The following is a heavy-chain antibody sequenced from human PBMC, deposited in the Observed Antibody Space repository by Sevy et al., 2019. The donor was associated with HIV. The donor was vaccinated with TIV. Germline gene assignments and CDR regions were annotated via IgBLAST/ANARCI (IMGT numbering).Heavy chain of an antibody. D-gene: IGHD6-13*01. J-gene: IGHJ6*03. CDR2: IYHRGYT. Sequence: SETLSLTCTVSGYSMSRGYYWGWIRQPPGKGLEWIGSIYHRGYTYYNASLKSRLTISIDTSKNQFSLRLSSVTAADTAVFYCARVVAAAGPLSDYYYMDVWGKGTTVTVSS. CDR3: ARVVAAAGPLSDYYYMDV. V-gene: IGHV4-38-2*02. CDR1: GYSMSRGYY.